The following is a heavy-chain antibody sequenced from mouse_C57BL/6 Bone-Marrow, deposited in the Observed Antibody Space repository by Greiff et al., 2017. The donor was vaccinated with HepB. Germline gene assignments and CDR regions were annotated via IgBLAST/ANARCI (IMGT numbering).Heavy chain of an antibody. J-gene: IGHJ4*01. CDR1: GYTFTSYW. CDR2: IYPGSGST. V-gene: IGHV1-55*01. Sequence: QVQLQQPGAELVKPGASVKMSCKASGYTFTSYWITWVKQRPGQGLEWIGAIYPGSGSTNYNEKFKSKATLTVDTSSSTAYMQISSLTSEDSAVYYSARERPLYYGCIPGYYAMDYWGRGNSITVTA. D-gene: IGHD1-1*01. CDR3: ARERPLYYGCIPGYYAMDY.